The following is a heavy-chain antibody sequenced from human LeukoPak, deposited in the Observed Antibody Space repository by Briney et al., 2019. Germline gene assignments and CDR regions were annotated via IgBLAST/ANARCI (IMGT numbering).Heavy chain of an antibody. V-gene: IGHV3-23*01. CDR2: IGSDSRA. CDR3: AKDILRWSFDY. Sequence: PGGSLRLSCAASGFTFSSNAMSWVRQAPGKGLEWISGIGSDSRAHYADSVEGRFTISRDNSKNMLYLQMNNLRAEDTAVYYCAKDILRWSFDYWGQGTLVTVSS. J-gene: IGHJ4*02. D-gene: IGHD4-23*01. CDR1: GFTFSSNA.